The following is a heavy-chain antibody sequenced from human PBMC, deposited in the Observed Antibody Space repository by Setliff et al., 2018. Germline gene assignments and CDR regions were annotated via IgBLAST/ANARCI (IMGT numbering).Heavy chain of an antibody. CDR3: ARGKVLYDYVWGSYRYEDYYYGMDV. V-gene: IGHV4-4*02. Sequence: SETLSLTCAVSGGSISSSNWWSWVRQPPGKGLEWIGEIYHSGSTGYNPSLKSRVTISLDTSKNQFSLKLSSVTAADTAVYYCARGKVLYDYVWGSYRYEDYYYGMDVWGQGTTVTVSS. CDR2: IYHSGST. J-gene: IGHJ6*02. D-gene: IGHD3-16*02. CDR1: GGSISSSNW.